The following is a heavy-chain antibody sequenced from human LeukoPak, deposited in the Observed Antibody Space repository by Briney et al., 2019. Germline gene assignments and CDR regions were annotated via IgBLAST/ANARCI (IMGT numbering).Heavy chain of an antibody. J-gene: IGHJ4*02. CDR2: IYYSGIT. CDR1: GGSISRYY. Sequence: SETLSLTCTVSGGSISRYYWSWIRQPPGKGLEWTGHIYYSGITTYNPSLKSRVTISVDTSKNQFSLKLTSVTAADTAVYYCARGVSGDYVTSWGQGTLVTVSS. V-gene: IGHV4-59*01. CDR3: ARGVSGDYVTS. D-gene: IGHD4-17*01.